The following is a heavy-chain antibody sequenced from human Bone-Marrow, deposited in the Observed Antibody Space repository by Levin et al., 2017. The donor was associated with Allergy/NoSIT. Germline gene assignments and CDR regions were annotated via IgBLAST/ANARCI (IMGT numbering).Heavy chain of an antibody. Sequence: GASVKVSCKASGYTFTGYYMHWVRQAPGQGLEWMGRINPNSGGTNYAQKFQGRVTMTRDTSISTAYMELSRLRSDDTAVYYCARDLPVMAAAGGGDNWFDPWGQGTLVTVSS. CDR2: INPNSGGT. V-gene: IGHV1-2*06. J-gene: IGHJ5*02. CDR3: ARDLPVMAAAGGGDNWFDP. CDR1: GYTFTGYY. D-gene: IGHD6-13*01.